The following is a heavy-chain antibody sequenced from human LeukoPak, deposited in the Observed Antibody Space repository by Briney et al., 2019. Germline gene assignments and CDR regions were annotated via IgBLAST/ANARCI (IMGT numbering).Heavy chain of an antibody. D-gene: IGHD3-10*01. V-gene: IGHV3-21*01. J-gene: IGHJ4*02. CDR3: AREGPPYYYGSGSYGGGY. Sequence: PGGSLRLSCAASGFMFRSYSMNWVRQAPGKGLEWVSSISSSSSYIYYADSVKGRFTISRDNAKNSLYLQMNSLRAEDTAVYYCAREGPPYYYGSGSYGGGYWGQGTLVTVSS. CDR2: ISSSSSYI. CDR1: GFMFRSYS.